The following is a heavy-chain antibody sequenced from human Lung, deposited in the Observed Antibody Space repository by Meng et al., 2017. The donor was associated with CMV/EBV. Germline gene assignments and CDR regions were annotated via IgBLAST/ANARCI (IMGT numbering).Heavy chain of an antibody. V-gene: IGHV4-39*01. D-gene: IGHD6-19*01. CDR2: IYYNGGT. Sequence: SXTXSLXCTVSGGLISSSSHYWGWIRQPPGKGLEWIATIYYNGGTSYNPSLKSRVTISLDTSKNQFSLKLNFVTAADTAVYYCATTSSGWFNYFDSWGQGXLVTVSS. J-gene: IGHJ4*02. CDR3: ATTSSGWFNYFDS. CDR1: GGLISSSSHY.